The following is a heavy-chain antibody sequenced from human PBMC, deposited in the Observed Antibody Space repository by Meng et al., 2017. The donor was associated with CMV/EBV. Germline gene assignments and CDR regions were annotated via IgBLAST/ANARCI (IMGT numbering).Heavy chain of an antibody. J-gene: IGHJ6*02. CDR2: IYSDGINT. V-gene: IGHV3-23*03. CDR3: AKDRHYGDSQYFYGLGV. D-gene: IGHD4-17*01. CDR1: GSTFSSYA. Sequence: GESLKISCAASGSTFSSYAMTWVRQAPGKRLEWVSVIYSDGINTYYADSVKGRFTIYRDDSKNMLYLQMNSLRVEDTAVYYCAKDRHYGDSQYFYGLGVWSQGTTVTVSS.